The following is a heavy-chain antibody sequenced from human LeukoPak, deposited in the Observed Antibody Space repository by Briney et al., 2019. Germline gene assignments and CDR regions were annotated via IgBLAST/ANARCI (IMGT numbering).Heavy chain of an antibody. CDR1: GDSISSGDYY. V-gene: IGHV4-30-4*01. Sequence: SETLSLTCTVSGDSISSGDYYWSWIRQPPGKGLEWIGYIYYSGSTYYNSSLKSPITTSVDTSKNQFSLKLSSVTAADTAVYYCARERWYSGYEVGLDYWGQGTLVTVSS. D-gene: IGHD5-12*01. CDR3: ARERWYSGYEVGLDY. J-gene: IGHJ4*02. CDR2: IYYSGST.